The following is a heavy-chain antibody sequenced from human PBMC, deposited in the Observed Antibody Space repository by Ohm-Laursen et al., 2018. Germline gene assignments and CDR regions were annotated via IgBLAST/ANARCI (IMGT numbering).Heavy chain of an antibody. CDR1: GFSFSNYW. V-gene: IGHV3-7*01. J-gene: IGHJ4*02. D-gene: IGHD2-8*01. CDR3: ARIGNGGNSFDY. Sequence: SLRLSCSASGFSFSNYWMSWVRQVPGKGLEWVANIQPDGSKTYYVDSVKGRFTISRDNAKNLLYLQMNSLRAEDLAVYYCARIGNGGNSFDYWGQGTLVTVSS. CDR2: IQPDGSKT.